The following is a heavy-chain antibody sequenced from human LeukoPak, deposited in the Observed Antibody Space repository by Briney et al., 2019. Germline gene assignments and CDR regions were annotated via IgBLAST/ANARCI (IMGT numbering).Heavy chain of an antibody. J-gene: IGHJ4*02. CDR1: GFTVSSNS. D-gene: IGHD4/OR15-4a*01. CDR2: IYSDNT. V-gene: IGHV3-53*01. CDR3: ARRAGAYSHPYDY. Sequence: GGSLRLSCTVSGFTVSSNSMSWVRQAPGKGLEWVSFIYSDNTHYSDSVKGRFTISRDNSKNTLYLQMNSLRAEDTAVHYCARRAGAYSHPYDYRGQGTLVTVSS.